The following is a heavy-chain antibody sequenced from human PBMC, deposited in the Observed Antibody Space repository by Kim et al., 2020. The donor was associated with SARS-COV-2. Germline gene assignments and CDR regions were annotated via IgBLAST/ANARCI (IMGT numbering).Heavy chain of an antibody. J-gene: IGHJ4*02. CDR3: ARGFGGPGSGTPIDY. CDR1: GGSISSGDYY. D-gene: IGHD3-10*01. V-gene: IGHV4-30-4*01. CDR2: IYYSGST. Sequence: SETLSLTCTVSGGSISSGDYYWSWIRQPPGKGLEWIGYIYYSGSTYYNPSLKSRVTISVDTSKNQFSLKLSSVTAADTAVYYCARGFGGPGSGTPIDYWGQGTLVTVSS.